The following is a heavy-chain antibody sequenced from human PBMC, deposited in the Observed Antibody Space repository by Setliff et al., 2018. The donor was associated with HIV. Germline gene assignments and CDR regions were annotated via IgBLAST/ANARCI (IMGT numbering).Heavy chain of an antibody. CDR2: IIPSGGST. CDR3: ARDGASGSGYYWADY. Sequence: SEKAACKAPGYTFTKSIIHWVRQAHGQGLEWMGAIIPSGGSTGYAEKFQARVTLTRDTFTSTVYMELSGLREEHTAVYYCARDGASGSGYYWADYWGQGTLVTVSS. CDR1: GYTFTKSI. J-gene: IGHJ4*02. D-gene: IGHD3-3*01. V-gene: IGHV1-46*01.